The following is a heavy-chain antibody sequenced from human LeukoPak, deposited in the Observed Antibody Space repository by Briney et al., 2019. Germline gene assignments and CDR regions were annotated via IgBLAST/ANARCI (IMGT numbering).Heavy chain of an antibody. CDR1: GFTFSSYA. J-gene: IGHJ1*01. CDR3: AKTPFIQYFQH. CDR2: ISGSGGST. V-gene: IGHV3-23*01. Sequence: GRSLRLSCAASGFTFSSYAMSWVRQAPGKGLEWVSAISGSGGSTYYADSVKGRFTISRDNSKNTLYLQMNSLRAEDTAVYYCAKTPFIQYFQHWGQGTLVTVSS. D-gene: IGHD2-15*01.